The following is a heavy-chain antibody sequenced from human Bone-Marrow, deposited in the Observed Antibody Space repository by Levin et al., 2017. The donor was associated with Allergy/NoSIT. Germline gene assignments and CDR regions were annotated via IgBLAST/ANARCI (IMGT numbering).Heavy chain of an antibody. Sequence: PGGSLRLSCAASGFTFSSYAMHWVRQAPGKGLEWVAVISYDGSNKYYADSVKGRFTISRDNSKNTLYLQMNSLRAEDTAVYYCARDLEIDHSASYYEDYWGQGTLVTVSS. V-gene: IGHV3-30-3*01. CDR3: ARDLEIDHSASYYEDY. D-gene: IGHD1-26*01. CDR1: GFTFSSYA. CDR2: ISYDGSNK. J-gene: IGHJ4*02.